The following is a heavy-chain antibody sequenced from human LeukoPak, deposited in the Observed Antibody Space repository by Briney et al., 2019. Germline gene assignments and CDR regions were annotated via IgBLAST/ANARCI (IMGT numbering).Heavy chain of an antibody. CDR2: ISYDGSNK. D-gene: IGHD1-14*01. Sequence: GGSLRLSCAASGFTFSSYAMHWVRQAPGKGLEWVAVISYDGSNKYYADSVKGRFTISRDNSKNTLYLQMSSLRDDDTAVYYCARAGASYAMDVWGQGTTVTVS. V-gene: IGHV3-30-3*01. J-gene: IGHJ6*02. CDR1: GFTFSSYA. CDR3: ARAGASYAMDV.